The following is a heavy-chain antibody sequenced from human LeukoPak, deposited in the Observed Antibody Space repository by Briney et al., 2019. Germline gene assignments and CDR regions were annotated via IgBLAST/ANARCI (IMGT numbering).Heavy chain of an antibody. Sequence: SETLSLTCAVSGGSISSGGYSWSWIRQPPGKGLEWIGYIYHSGSTYYNPSLKSRVTISVDRSKNQFSLKLSSVTAADTAVYYCARTTYSGYDYGRHRYFDYWGQGTLVTVSS. CDR2: IYHSGST. J-gene: IGHJ4*02. V-gene: IGHV4-30-2*01. CDR1: GGSISSGGYS. D-gene: IGHD5-12*01. CDR3: ARTTYSGYDYGRHRYFDY.